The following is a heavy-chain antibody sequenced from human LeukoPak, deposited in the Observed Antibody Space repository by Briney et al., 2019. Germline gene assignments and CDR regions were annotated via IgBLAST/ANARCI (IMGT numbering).Heavy chain of an antibody. J-gene: IGHJ2*01. CDR3: AKEAATKYSSTGYFDL. Sequence: SETLSLTCTVSGGSISSSSYYWGWIRQPPGKGLEWIGSIYYSGSTYYNPSLKSRVTISVDTSKNQFSLKLSPVTAADTAVYYCAKEAATKYSSTGYFDLWGRGTLVTVSS. D-gene: IGHD6-13*01. CDR2: IYYSGST. V-gene: IGHV4-39*07. CDR1: GGSISSSSYY.